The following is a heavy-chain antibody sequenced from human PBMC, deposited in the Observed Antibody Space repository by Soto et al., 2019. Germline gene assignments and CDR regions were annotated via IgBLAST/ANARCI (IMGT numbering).Heavy chain of an antibody. J-gene: IGHJ6*02. V-gene: IGHV3-11*01. CDR1: GFTFSDYY. CDR3: ARADGLRFLEWSRPYGMDV. CDR2: ISSSGSTI. D-gene: IGHD3-3*01. Sequence: LRLSCAASGFTFSDYYMSWIRQAPGKGLEWVSYISSSGSTIYYADSVKGRFTISRDNAKNSLYLQMNSLRAEDTAVYYCARADGLRFLEWSRPYGMDVWGQGTTVTVSS.